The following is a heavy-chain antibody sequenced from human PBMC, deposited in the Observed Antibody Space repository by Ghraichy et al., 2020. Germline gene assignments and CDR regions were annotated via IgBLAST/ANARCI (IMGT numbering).Heavy chain of an antibody. CDR2: ISSSSSYI. Sequence: GESLNISCAASGFTFSSYSMNWVRQAPGKGLEWVSSISSSSSYIYYADSVKGRFTISRDNAKNSLYLQMNSLRAEDTAVYYCARVSLGTVVPDFDYWGQGTLVTVSS. CDR1: GFTFSSYS. D-gene: IGHD4-23*01. CDR3: ARVSLGTVVPDFDY. V-gene: IGHV3-21*01. J-gene: IGHJ4*02.